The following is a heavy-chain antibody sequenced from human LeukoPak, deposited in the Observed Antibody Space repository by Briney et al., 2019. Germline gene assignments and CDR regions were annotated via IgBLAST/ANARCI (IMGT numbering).Heavy chain of an antibody. CDR3: ARDSSAAYSSSAENY. V-gene: IGHV3-21*01. D-gene: IGHD6-6*01. CDR1: GFTFGDYA. J-gene: IGHJ4*02. Sequence: PGRSLRLSCSASGFTFGDYAMSWVRQAPGKGLEWVSSISSSSSYIYYADSVKGRFTISRDNAKNSLYLQMNSLRAEDTAVYYCARDSSAAYSSSAENYWGQGTLATVSS. CDR2: ISSSSSYI.